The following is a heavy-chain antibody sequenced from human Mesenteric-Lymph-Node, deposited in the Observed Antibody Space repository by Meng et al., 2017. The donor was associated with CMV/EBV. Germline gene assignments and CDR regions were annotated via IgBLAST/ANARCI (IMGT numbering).Heavy chain of an antibody. D-gene: IGHD3-10*01. Sequence: SGGTFSSYAISWVRQAPGQGLEWMGGIIHIFGTANYAQKFQGRVTMTADKSTSTAYMELSSLRSEDTAVYYCASSSFGSGSYYFDYWGQGTLVTVSS. J-gene: IGHJ4*02. CDR1: GGTFSSYA. V-gene: IGHV1-69*06. CDR3: ASSSFGSGSYYFDY. CDR2: IIHIFGTA.